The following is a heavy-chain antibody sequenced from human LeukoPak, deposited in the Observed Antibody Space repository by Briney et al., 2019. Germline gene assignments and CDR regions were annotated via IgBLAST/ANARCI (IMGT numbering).Heavy chain of an antibody. CDR1: GFTFDDYG. Sequence: PGGSLRLSCAASGFTFDDYGMHWVRQVPGKGLEWLSVISGEGGNTDYADSVKGRFTVSRDNSKNSLYLQMNSLRSDDTALYYCAKEKYSSSFSDFDHWGQGTLVTVSS. D-gene: IGHD6-13*01. V-gene: IGHV3-43*02. CDR2: ISGEGGNT. CDR3: AKEKYSSSFSDFDH. J-gene: IGHJ4*02.